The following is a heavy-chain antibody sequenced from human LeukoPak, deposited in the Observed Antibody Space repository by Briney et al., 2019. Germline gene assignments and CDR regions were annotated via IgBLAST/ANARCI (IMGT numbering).Heavy chain of an antibody. Sequence: GGSLRLSCAVSGFTFSSYEMSWVRQAPGKGLEWVSYVSRSGSTIYYADSVKGRFTISRDNAKNSLYLQMNSLRAEDTAVYYCARDRRLQGFDYWGQGTLVTVSS. J-gene: IGHJ4*02. CDR3: ARDRRLQGFDY. CDR2: VSRSGSTI. D-gene: IGHD4-11*01. CDR1: GFTFSSYE. V-gene: IGHV3-48*03.